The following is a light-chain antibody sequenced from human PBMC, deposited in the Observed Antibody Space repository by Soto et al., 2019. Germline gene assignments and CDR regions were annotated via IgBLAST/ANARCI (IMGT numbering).Light chain of an antibody. V-gene: IGKV3D-15*01. J-gene: IGKJ4*01. CDR1: QSVNIY. CDR3: QQYDDWLRLI. Sequence: EIVMTQSPATLSVSPGERATLSCRASQSVNIYLAWYQQKPGQAPRLLILGASSRATGIPPRFSGSGSGTEFKLTISSLQSEDFAVYFCQQYDDWLRLIFGGGTKVEIK. CDR2: GAS.